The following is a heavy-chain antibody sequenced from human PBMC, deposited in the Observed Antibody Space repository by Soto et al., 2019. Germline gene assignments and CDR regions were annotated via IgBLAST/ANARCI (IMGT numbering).Heavy chain of an antibody. CDR1: GGSLSSGDYY. Sequence: SETLSLTCPVSGGSLSSGDYYWSWLRQPPGKGLEWIGYIYYSGSTYYNPSLKSRVTISVDTSKNQFSLKLSSVTAADTAVYYCARDHYYYDSSGYQGVGYYGMDVWGQGTTVTVSS. J-gene: IGHJ6*02. D-gene: IGHD3-22*01. CDR3: ARDHYYYDSSGYQGVGYYGMDV. CDR2: IYYSGST. V-gene: IGHV4-30-4*01.